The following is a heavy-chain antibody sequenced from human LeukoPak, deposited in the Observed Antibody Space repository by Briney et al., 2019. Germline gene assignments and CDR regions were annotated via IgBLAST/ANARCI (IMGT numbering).Heavy chain of an antibody. J-gene: IGHJ6*03. CDR3: ARGQSGYDPYYYYYMDV. CDR2: IYYSGST. D-gene: IGHD5-12*01. Sequence: PSETLSLTCTVSGGSISSCYWSWIRQPPGKGLEWIGYIYYSGSTNYNPSLKSRVTISVDTSKNQFSLKLSSVTAADTAVYYCARGQSGYDPYYYYYMDVWGKGTTVTVSS. V-gene: IGHV4-59*01. CDR1: GGSISSCY.